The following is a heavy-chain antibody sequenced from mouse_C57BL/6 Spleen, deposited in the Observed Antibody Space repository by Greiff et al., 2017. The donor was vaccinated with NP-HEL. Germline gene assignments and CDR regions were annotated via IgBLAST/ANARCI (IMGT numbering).Heavy chain of an antibody. J-gene: IGHJ1*03. CDR1: GYTFTDYN. V-gene: IGHV1-22*01. Sequence: VQLKESGPELVKPGASVKMSCKASGYTFTDYNMHWVKQSHGKSLEWIGYINPNNGGTSYNQKFKGKATLTVNKSSSTAYMELRSLTSEDSAVYYCARSRYGSSYRYFDVWGTGTTVTVSS. D-gene: IGHD1-1*01. CDR2: INPNNGGT. CDR3: ARSRYGSSYRYFDV.